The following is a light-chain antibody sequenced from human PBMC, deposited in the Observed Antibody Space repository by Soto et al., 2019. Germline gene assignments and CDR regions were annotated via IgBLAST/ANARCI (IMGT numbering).Light chain of an antibody. V-gene: IGLV1-51*01. CDR1: SSNIGNNY. Sequence: QSVLTQPPSVSAAPGQKVTISCSGSSSNIGNNYVSWYQQLPGTAPKLLIYDNNKRPSGIPDRFSGSKSGNTASLTISGLQAEDEADYYCASYTSSSTSVIFGRGTKLTVL. CDR3: ASYTSSSTSVI. J-gene: IGLJ2*01. CDR2: DNN.